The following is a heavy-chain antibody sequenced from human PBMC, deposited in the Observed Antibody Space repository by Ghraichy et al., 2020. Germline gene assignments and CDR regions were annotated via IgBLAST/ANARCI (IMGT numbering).Heavy chain of an antibody. CDR3: ASGGSLFTYYGMDV. CDR1: GYTLTELS. J-gene: IGHJ6*02. V-gene: IGHV1-24*01. D-gene: IGHD2-15*01. Sequence: ASVKVSCKVSGYTLTELSMHWVRQAPGKGLEWMGGFDPEDGETIYAQKFQGRVTMTEDTSTDTAYMELSSLRSEDTAVYYCASGGSLFTYYGMDVWGQGTTVTVSS. CDR2: FDPEDGET.